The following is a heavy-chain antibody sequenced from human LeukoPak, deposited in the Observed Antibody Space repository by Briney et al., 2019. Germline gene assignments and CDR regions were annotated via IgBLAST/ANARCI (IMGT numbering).Heavy chain of an antibody. CDR3: ARLYDSSGYYPYYFDY. D-gene: IGHD3-22*01. J-gene: IGHJ4*02. CDR2: IYYSGST. Sequence: PSETLSLTCTVSGGSISSYYWSRIRQPPGKGLEWIGYIYYSGSTNYNPSLKSRVTIFVDTSKNQFSLKLSSVTAADTAVYYCARLYDSSGYYPYYFDYWGQGALVTVSS. CDR1: GGSISSYY. V-gene: IGHV4-59*01.